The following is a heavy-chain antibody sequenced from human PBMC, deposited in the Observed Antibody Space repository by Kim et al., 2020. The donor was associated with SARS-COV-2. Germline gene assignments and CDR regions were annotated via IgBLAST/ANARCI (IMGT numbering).Heavy chain of an antibody. CDR3: ARSGRRRITMVRGVRGGLGAIDY. J-gene: IGHJ4*02. CDR2: INHSGST. D-gene: IGHD3-10*01. CDR1: GGSFSGYY. V-gene: IGHV4-34*01. Sequence: SETLSLTCAVYGGSFSGYYWSWIRQPPGKGLEWIGEINHSGSTNYNPSLKSRVTISVDTSKNQFSLKLSSVTAADTAVYYCARSGRRRITMVRGVRGGLGAIDYWGQGTLVTVSS.